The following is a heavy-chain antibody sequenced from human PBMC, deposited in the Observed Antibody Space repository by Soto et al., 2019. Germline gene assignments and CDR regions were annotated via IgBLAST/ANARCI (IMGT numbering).Heavy chain of an antibody. CDR2: ITPSGGST. CDR3: ARASSTGDFDY. V-gene: IGHV1-46*01. D-gene: IGHD3-10*01. J-gene: IGHJ4*02. Sequence: ASVKVSCKASGYTFTSYYMHWVRQAPGQGLEWMGIITPSGGSTSYAQKFQGRVTMTRDTSTSTVYMELSSLRSEDTAVYYCARASSTGDFDYWGQGTLVTVSS. CDR1: GYTFTSYY.